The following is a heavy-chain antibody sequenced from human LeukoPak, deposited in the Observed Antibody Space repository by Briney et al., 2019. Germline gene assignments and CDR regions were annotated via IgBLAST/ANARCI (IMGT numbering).Heavy chain of an antibody. J-gene: IGHJ5*02. V-gene: IGHV1-18*01. CDR1: GYTFTSYG. CDR2: ISAYNGNT. CDR3: ARVYTAVAMNWFDP. Sequence: ASVKVSCKASGYTFTSYGISWVRQAPGQGREWMGWISAYNGNTIYAQKPQGRVTMTTDTSTSTAYMELRSLRSDGTAVYYCARVYTAVAMNWFDPWGQGTLVTVSS. D-gene: IGHD6-19*01.